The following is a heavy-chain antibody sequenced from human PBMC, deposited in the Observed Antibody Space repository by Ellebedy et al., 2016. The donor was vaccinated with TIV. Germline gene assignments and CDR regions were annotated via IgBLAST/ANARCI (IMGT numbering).Heavy chain of an antibody. Sequence: MPSETLSLTCAVYGGSFSSYYWSWIRQSPGKGLEWIGYIYYSGSTNNNPSLKSRVTISVDTSKNQFSLKLRSVTAADTAVYYCSTGPQTCYGMDVWGPGTTVNVSS. CDR3: STGPQTCYGMDV. J-gene: IGHJ6*02. V-gene: IGHV4-59*01. CDR2: IYYSGST. CDR1: GGSFSSYY.